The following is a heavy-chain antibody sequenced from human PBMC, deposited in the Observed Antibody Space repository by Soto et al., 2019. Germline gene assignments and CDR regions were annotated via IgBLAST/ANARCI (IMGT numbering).Heavy chain of an antibody. CDR2: IYPGDSDT. Sequence: GESLKISCKGSGYSFTSYWIGWVRQMPGKGLEWMGIIYPGDSDTRYSPSFQGQVTISADKSISTAYLQWSSLKASDTAMYYCARSAVAGTRYNWFDPWGQGTLVTVSS. V-gene: IGHV5-51*01. D-gene: IGHD6-19*01. CDR1: GYSFTSYW. CDR3: ARSAVAGTRYNWFDP. J-gene: IGHJ5*02.